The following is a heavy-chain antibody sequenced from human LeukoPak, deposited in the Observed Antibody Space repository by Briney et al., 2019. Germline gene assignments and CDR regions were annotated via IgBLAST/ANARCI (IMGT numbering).Heavy chain of an antibody. CDR2: ISSNGGST. V-gene: IGHV3-64*01. J-gene: IGHJ5*02. D-gene: IGHD3-22*01. CDR1: GFTFSSYA. CDR3: AREDWSDYYDRSGYALDP. Sequence: QSGGSLRLSCAASGFTFSSYAMHWVRQAPGKGLEYVSAISSNGGSTYYANSVKGRFTISRDNSKNTLYLQMGSLRAEDMAVYYCAREDWSDYYDRSGYALDPWGQGTLVTVSS.